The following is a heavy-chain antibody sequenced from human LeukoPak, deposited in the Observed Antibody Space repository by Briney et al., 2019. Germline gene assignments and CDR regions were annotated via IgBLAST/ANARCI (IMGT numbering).Heavy chain of an antibody. CDR1: GFTFSSYA. CDR2: ISYDGSNK. CDR3: ASQSIVGATSPFDY. J-gene: IGHJ4*02. Sequence: GGSLRLSCAASGFTFSSYAMHWVRQAPGKGLEWVAVISYDGSNKYYADSVKGRFTISRDNSKNTLYLQMNSLRAEDTAVYYCASQSIVGATSPFDYWGQGTLVTVSS. D-gene: IGHD1-26*01. V-gene: IGHV3-30-3*01.